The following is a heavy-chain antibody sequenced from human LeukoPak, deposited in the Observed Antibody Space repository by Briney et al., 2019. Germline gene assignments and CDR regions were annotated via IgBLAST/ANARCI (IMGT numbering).Heavy chain of an antibody. CDR3: AREKYYDYVWGSYRYTYWFDP. CDR2: IYYSGST. V-gene: IGHV4-59*12. CDR1: GGSFSSYY. D-gene: IGHD3-16*02. J-gene: IGHJ5*02. Sequence: SETLSLTCAVYGGSFSSYYWSWIRQPPGKGLEWIGYIYYSGSTNYNPSLKSRVTISVDTSKNQFSLKLSSVTAADTAVYYCAREKYYDYVWGSYRYTYWFDPWGQGTLVTVSS.